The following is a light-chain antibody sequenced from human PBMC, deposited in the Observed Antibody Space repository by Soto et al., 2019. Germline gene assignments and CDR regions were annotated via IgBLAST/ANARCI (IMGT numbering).Light chain of an antibody. Sequence: EVVLTQSPATLSLSPGERAILSCRASQSVEKYLVWYQQKPGQAPGLLIYDTSNRATGIPARFSGSGSETDFTLTISSLEPEDFAVYYCQQRKHWPPLTFGGGTKVELK. CDR3: QQRKHWPPLT. CDR1: QSVEKY. J-gene: IGKJ4*01. V-gene: IGKV3-11*01. CDR2: DTS.